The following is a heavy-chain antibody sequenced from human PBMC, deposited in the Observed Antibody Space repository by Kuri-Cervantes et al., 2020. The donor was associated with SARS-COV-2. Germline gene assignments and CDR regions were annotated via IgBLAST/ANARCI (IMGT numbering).Heavy chain of an antibody. V-gene: IGHV4-34*01. J-gene: IGHJ4*02. Sequence: TPPLTCAVYGGSFSGYYWGWIRQPPGKGLEWIGSIYHGGSTYYNPSLKSRVTISVDTSKNQFPLKLSSVTAADTAVYYCARVWCSSTSCYYFDYWGQGTLVTVSS. CDR2: IYHGGST. D-gene: IGHD2-2*01. CDR3: ARVWCSSTSCYYFDY. CDR1: GGSFSGYY.